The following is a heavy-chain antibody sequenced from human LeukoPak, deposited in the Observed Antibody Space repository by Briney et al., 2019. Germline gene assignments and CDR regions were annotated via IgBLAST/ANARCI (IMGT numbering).Heavy chain of an antibody. V-gene: IGHV3-11*06. J-gene: IGHJ4*02. CDR2: ISGDSSYT. Sequence: GGSLRLSCAASGFIFSDYYMTWIRQAPGKGLEWISYISGDSSYTRYADSVEGRFTVSRDNAKNSLYLQMNSLRAEDTAVYYCARLHSTAAAGTYDYWGQGTLVTVSS. CDR3: ARLHSTAAAGTYDY. CDR1: GFIFSDYY. D-gene: IGHD6-13*01.